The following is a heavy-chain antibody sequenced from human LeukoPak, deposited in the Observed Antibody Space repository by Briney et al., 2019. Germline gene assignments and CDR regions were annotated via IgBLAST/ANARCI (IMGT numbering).Heavy chain of an antibody. CDR2: ISSSSSYI. J-gene: IGHJ4*02. Sequence: GGSLRLSCAASGFTFSSYSMNWVRQAPGKGLEWVSSISSSSSYIYYADSVKGRFTISRDNAKNSLYLQMNSLRAEDTAVYYCARDPPPDYGDCVARFDYWGQGTLVTVSS. CDR1: GFTFSSYS. D-gene: IGHD4-17*01. CDR3: ARDPPPDYGDCVARFDY. V-gene: IGHV3-21*01.